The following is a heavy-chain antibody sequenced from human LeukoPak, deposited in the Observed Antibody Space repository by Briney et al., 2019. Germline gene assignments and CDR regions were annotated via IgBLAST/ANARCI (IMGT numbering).Heavy chain of an antibody. Sequence: ASVKISCKASGYTFTSYGISWVRQAPGQGLEWMGWISAYNGNTNYAQKLQGRVTMTTDTSTSTAYMELRSLRSDDTAVYYCARDGCSSTSCHFDYWGQGTLVTVSS. CDR2: ISAYNGNT. V-gene: IGHV1-18*01. D-gene: IGHD2-2*01. CDR3: ARDGCSSTSCHFDY. J-gene: IGHJ4*02. CDR1: GYTFTSYG.